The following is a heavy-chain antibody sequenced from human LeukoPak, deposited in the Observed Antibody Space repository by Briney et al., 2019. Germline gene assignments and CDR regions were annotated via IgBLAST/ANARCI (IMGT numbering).Heavy chain of an antibody. CDR2: IYHSEST. CDR3: VRRDTGWNYFDY. D-gene: IGHD6-19*01. Sequence: PSKTLSLTCAVSGYSISRGYSWGWIRQPPGKGLEWIGNIYHSESTHYNPSLKSRVTISLDTSKDHLSLNLTSVLAADTAIYYCVRRDTGWNYFDYWGQGILVTVSS. CDR1: GYSISRGYS. J-gene: IGHJ4*02. V-gene: IGHV4-38-2*01.